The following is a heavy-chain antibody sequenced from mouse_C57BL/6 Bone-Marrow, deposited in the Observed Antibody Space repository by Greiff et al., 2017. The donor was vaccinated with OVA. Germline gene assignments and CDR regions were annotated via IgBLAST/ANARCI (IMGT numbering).Heavy chain of an antibody. CDR3: ARNYYGYDRAWFAY. Sequence: VKLQESGPGLVAPSQSLSITCTVSGFSLTSYAISWVRQPPGKGLEWLGVIWTGGGTNYNSALKSRLSISKDNSKSQVFLKMNSLQTDDTARYYGARNYYGYDRAWFAYWGQGTLVTVSA. D-gene: IGHD2-2*01. CDR2: IWTGGGT. V-gene: IGHV2-9-1*01. CDR1: GFSLTSYA. J-gene: IGHJ3*01.